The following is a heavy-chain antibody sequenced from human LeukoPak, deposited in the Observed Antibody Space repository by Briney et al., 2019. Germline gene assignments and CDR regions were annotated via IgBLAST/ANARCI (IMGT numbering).Heavy chain of an antibody. CDR3: AKDQGYYYDSSGYYYFDY. CDR2: ISGSGGST. D-gene: IGHD3-22*01. CDR1: GFTFSSYA. Sequence: GGSLRLSCAASGFTFSSYAMSWVRPAPGKGLEWVSAISGSGGSTYYADSVKGRFTISRDNSKNTLYLQMNSLRDEDTAVYYCAKDQGYYYDSSGYYYFDYWGQGTLVTVSS. J-gene: IGHJ4*02. V-gene: IGHV3-23*01.